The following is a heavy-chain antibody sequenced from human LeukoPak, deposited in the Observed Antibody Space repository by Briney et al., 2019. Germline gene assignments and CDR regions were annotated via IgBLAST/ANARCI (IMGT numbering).Heavy chain of an antibody. D-gene: IGHD6-13*01. J-gene: IGHJ5*02. CDR3: ARGLSSSYEVRWFDP. Sequence: SETLSLTCAVYGGSFSGYYWSWIRQPPGKGLEWIGEINHSGSTNYNPSLKSRVTTSVDTSKNQFSLKLSSVTAADTAVYYCARGLSSSYEVRWFDPWGQGTLVTVSS. CDR2: INHSGST. V-gene: IGHV4-34*01. CDR1: GGSFSGYY.